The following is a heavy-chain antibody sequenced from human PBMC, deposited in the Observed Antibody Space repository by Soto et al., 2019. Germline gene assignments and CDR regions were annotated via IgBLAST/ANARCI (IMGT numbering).Heavy chain of an antibody. V-gene: IGHV3-30*04. CDR1: GFTLSGYA. Sequence: PGGSLRLSCAASGFTLSGYAMDWVRQAPGKGLEYVSVISCNGVNKYYADSVKGRFTISRDNSKNTLYLQMDSLRAEDTAVYYCAKDRIEASIYYFYGMDVWGQETTVTVSS. J-gene: IGHJ6*02. CDR3: AKDRIEASIYYFYGMDV. CDR2: ISCNGVNK. D-gene: IGHD2-15*01.